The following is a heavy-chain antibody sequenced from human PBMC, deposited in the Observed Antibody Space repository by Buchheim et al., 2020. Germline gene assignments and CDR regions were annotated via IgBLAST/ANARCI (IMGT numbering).Heavy chain of an antibody. CDR3: VKAGYSSSSNYFDY. D-gene: IGHD6-6*01. V-gene: IGHV3-23*01. J-gene: IGHJ4*02. CDR2: ISTSGDNT. Sequence: EVQLLESGGGLVQPGGSLRLSCAASGFTFNSYAMNWVRQAPGKGLEWVSTISTSGDNTYYADSVKGRFTISRDNSKSTLYLQMNSLRAEDTAVYYCVKAGYSSSSNYFDYWGQGAL. CDR1: GFTFNSYA.